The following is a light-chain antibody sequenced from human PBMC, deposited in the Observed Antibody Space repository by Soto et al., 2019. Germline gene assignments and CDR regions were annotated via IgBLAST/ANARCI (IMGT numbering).Light chain of an antibody. Sequence: MTESPSSLSAYVGDTITITCRASRTINTYFNWFQQKPGAPPRLLIYAASTLHDGVPSRFSGSGSGADFPLTISGLQPEDFASYHCQQTYSVISFGGGTKVDI. CDR3: QQTYSVIS. CDR1: RTINTY. J-gene: IGKJ4*01. CDR2: AAS. V-gene: IGKV1-39*01.